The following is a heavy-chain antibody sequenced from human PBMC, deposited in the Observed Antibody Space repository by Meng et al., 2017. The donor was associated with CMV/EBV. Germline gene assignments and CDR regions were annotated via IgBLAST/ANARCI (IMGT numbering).Heavy chain of an antibody. CDR1: GYSISSGYY. J-gene: IGHJ6*02. CDR3: ARGPTYSCYGMDV. V-gene: IGHV4-38-2*02. Sequence: SETLSLTCTGSGYSISSGYYWGLIRNPPGKGLEWFGSIYHSGSTYYNPSLKSRVTISVDTTKNQFSLKLSSVTAADTAVYYCARGPTYSCYGMDVWGQGTTVTVSS. D-gene: IGHD5-18*01. CDR2: IYHSGST.